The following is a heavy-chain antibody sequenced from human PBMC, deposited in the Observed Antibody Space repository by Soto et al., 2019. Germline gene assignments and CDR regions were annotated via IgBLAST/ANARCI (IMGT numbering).Heavy chain of an antibody. J-gene: IGHJ4*02. CDR3: ARESQDLTSNFDY. Sequence: GGSLRLSCAASGFTFTRYSMNWVRQAPGKGLEWVSSISSTTNYIYYGDSMKGRFTISRDNAKNSLYLEMNSLRAEDTAVYYCARESQDLTSNFDYCGQGTLVTVSS. CDR1: GFTFTRYS. V-gene: IGHV3-21*06. CDR2: ISSTTNYI.